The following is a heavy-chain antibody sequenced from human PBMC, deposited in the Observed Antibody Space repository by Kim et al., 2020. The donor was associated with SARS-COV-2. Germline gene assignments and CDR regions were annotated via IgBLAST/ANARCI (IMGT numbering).Heavy chain of an antibody. CDR2: GRT. Sequence: GRTYYANSVKDSFTISRDNSKNTLYLQMGSLRAEDMAVYYCAREQNAFDIWGQGTMVTVSS. V-gene: IGHV3-64*01. CDR3: AREQNAFDI. J-gene: IGHJ3*02.